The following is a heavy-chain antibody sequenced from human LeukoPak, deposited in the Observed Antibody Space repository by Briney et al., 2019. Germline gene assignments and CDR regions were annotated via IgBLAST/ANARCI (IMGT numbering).Heavy chain of an antibody. CDR2: IIPILNIT. J-gene: IGHJ6*02. Sequence: SVKVSCKASGGTFSSYTISWVRQAPGQGLEWMGRIIPILNITDYAQNFQGRVTLTADKSTSTAYMELSTLRSEDTAVHYCAKDGVVVVATSVYYYYYGMDVWGQGTTVTVSS. CDR1: GGTFSSYT. CDR3: AKDGVVVVATSVYYYYYGMDV. V-gene: IGHV1-69*02. D-gene: IGHD2-2*01.